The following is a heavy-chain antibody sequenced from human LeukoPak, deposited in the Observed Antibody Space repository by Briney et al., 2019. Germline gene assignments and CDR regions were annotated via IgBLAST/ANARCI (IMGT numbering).Heavy chain of an antibody. CDR1: GFPFSSHW. V-gene: IGHV3-30*03. D-gene: IGHD3-3*01. CDR3: ARDVFGSVDY. CDR2: FSHDGTIR. Sequence: PGGSLRLSCAASGFPFSSHWLSWVRQAPGKGLEWVSLFSHDGTIRYADSVKGRFTISRDNSKSTLYLQMNSLRAEDTAVYYCARDVFGSVDYWGQGTLVTVSS. J-gene: IGHJ4*02.